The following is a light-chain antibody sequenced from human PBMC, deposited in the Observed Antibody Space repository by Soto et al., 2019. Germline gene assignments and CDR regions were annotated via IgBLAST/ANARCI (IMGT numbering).Light chain of an antibody. CDR1: QNVYNN. CDR3: QQCRNWPLT. J-gene: IGKJ4*01. CDR2: DAS. Sequence: EIVMTQSPATLSVSPGEGATLSCKASQNVYNNLAWYQQRPGQPPRLLIYDASTRATGISARFSGSGYGTEFARTISSLQSEDFAVYFCQQCRNWPLTIGGGTKVEIK. V-gene: IGKV3-15*01.